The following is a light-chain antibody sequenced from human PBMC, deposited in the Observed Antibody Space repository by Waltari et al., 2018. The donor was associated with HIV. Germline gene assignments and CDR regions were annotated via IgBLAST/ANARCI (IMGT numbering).Light chain of an antibody. CDR2: RNN. CDR1: SSNIGSNY. CDR3: AAWDDSLSGWV. J-gene: IGLJ3*02. Sequence: QSVLTQPPSASGTPGQRVTISCSGSSSNIGSNYVYWYQQLPGTAPKLLIYRNNQRPAGGPDRFSGSKAGTSASLATSGLRSEDEADYYCAAWDDSLSGWVFGGGTKLTVL. V-gene: IGLV1-47*01.